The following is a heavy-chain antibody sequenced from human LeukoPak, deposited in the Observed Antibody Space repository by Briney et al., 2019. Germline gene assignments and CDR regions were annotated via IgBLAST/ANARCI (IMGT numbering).Heavy chain of an antibody. Sequence: KSSETLSLTCSVSGGSITTSTSHWAWIRRPPGKGLEWIGSLYYSGSPYYSPSLKSRVTILLDTSNNQFSLTLTSVTAADTAVYYCARGQRYFDHFLGPQPYYYYMDVWGKGTTVTVS. D-gene: IGHD3-3*01. CDR3: ARGQRYFDHFLGPQPYYYYMDV. CDR1: GGSITTSTSH. V-gene: IGHV4-39*07. J-gene: IGHJ6*03. CDR2: LYYSGSP.